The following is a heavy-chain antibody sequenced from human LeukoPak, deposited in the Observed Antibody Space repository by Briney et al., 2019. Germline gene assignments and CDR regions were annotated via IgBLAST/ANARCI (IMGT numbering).Heavy chain of an antibody. CDR1: GFIVSTKY. CDR3: TTWDYCSSTSCQIDY. V-gene: IGHV3-15*01. D-gene: IGHD2-2*01. CDR2: IKSKTDGGTT. Sequence: GGSLRLSCAASGFIVSTKYMNWVRQAPGKGLDWVGRIKSKTDGGTTDYAAPVKGRFTISRDDSKNTLYLQMNSLKTEDTAVYYCTTWDYCSSTSCQIDYWGQGTLVTVSS. J-gene: IGHJ4*02.